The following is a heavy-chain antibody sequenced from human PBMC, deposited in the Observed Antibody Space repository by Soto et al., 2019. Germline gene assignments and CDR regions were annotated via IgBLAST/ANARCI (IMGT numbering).Heavy chain of an antibody. V-gene: IGHV4-31*03. CDR1: GGSISSNDFY. J-gene: IGHJ5*02. Sequence: PSETLSLTCIVSGGSISSNDFYWSWIRQHPGKGLEWIGYIYYSGNTYYKKSLKRRVTKLVDKPKNQLSLKESYVTAADTAVYYCARLSGGWQSWFDPWGQGTLVTVS. CDR3: ARLSGGWQSWFDP. CDR2: IYYSGNT. D-gene: IGHD6-25*01.